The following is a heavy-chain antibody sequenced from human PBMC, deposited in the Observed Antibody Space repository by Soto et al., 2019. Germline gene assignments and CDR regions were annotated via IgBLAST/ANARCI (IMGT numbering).Heavy chain of an antibody. CDR2: ISYDGSNK. D-gene: IGHD3-22*01. CDR1: GFTFSSYA. J-gene: IGHJ4*02. V-gene: IGHV3-30-3*01. Sequence: QVQLVESGGGVVQPGRSLRLSCAASGFTFSSYAMHWVRQAPGTGLEWVAVISYDGSNKYYADSVKGRFTISRDNSKNTLYLQMNSLRAEDTAVYYCARDLSSDLYYYASSGPVEFDYWGQGTLVTVSS. CDR3: ARDLSSDLYYYASSGPVEFDY.